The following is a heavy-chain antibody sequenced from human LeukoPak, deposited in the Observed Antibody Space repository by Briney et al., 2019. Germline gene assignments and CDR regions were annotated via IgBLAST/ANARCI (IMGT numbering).Heavy chain of an antibody. CDR3: AKDIVAAGLFFDY. J-gene: IGHJ4*02. CDR2: IKQDGSEK. CDR1: GFTFSSYW. D-gene: IGHD6-13*01. V-gene: IGHV3-7*01. Sequence: GGSLRLSCADSGFTFSSYWMSWVRQAPGKGLEWVASIKQDGSEKYYVDSVKGRFTISRDNAKNSLYLQMNSLRAEDTAVYYCAKDIVAAGLFFDYWGQGTLVTVSS.